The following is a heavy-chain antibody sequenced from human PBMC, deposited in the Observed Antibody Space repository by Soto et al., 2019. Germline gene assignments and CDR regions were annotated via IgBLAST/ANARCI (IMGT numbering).Heavy chain of an antibody. J-gene: IGHJ6*03. V-gene: IGHV4-59*08. CDR3: ARHGGSDYDILTGYYNYYYYYYMDV. CDR1: GGSISSYY. Sequence: LETLSLTYTVSGGSISSYYWSWIRQPPGKGLEWIGYIYYSGSPNYNPSLKSRVTISVDTSKNQFSLKLSSVTAADTAVYYCARHGGSDYDILTGYYNYYYYYYMDVWGKGTTVTVSS. CDR2: IYYSGSP. D-gene: IGHD3-9*01.